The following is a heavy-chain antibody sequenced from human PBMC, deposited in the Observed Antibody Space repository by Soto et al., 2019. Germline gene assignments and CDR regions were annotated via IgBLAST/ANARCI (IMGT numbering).Heavy chain of an antibody. CDR1: GGTFSSYA. J-gene: IGHJ4*02. CDR2: IIPIFGTA. V-gene: IGHV1-69*13. D-gene: IGHD6-19*01. CDR3: AVNTRVAGPFDY. Sequence: SVKVSCKASGGTFSSYAISWVRQAPGQGLEWMGGIIPIFGTANYAQKFQGRVTITADESTSTAYMELSSLRSEDTAVYYCAVNTRVAGPFDYWGQGTLVTVSS.